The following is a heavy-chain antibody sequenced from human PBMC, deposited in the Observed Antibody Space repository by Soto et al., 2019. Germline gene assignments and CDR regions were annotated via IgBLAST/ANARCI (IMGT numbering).Heavy chain of an antibody. V-gene: IGHV1-18*01. CDR1: CYTFTSYG. Sequence: GASVKVSCKASCYTFTSYGISWVRQAPGQGLEWMGWISAYNGNTNYAQKLQGRVTMTTDTSTSTAYMELRSLRSDDTAVYYCARGTYYYDSSGGCYGMDVWGQGTTVTVSS. CDR2: ISAYNGNT. J-gene: IGHJ6*02. CDR3: ARGTYYYDSSGGCYGMDV. D-gene: IGHD3-22*01.